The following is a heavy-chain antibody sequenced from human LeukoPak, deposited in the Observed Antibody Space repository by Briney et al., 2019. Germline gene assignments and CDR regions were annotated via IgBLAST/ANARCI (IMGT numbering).Heavy chain of an antibody. CDR1: GGSVSSYY. V-gene: IGHV4-59*08. CDR3: ALKGSYYFDY. Sequence: SETLSLTCTVSGGSVSSYYWSWIRQPPGKALEWIGYIYYSGSTNYNPSLKSQVTISVDTSKNQFSLKLSSVTAADTAVYYCALKGSYYFDYWGQGTLVTVSS. CDR2: IYYSGST. D-gene: IGHD3-10*01. J-gene: IGHJ4*02.